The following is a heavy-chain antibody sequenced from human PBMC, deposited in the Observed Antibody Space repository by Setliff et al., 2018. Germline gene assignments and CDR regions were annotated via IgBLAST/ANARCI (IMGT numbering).Heavy chain of an antibody. CDR1: GFTFSRYW. CDR3: ARDHVYGSQYYYYYYGMDV. V-gene: IGHV3-7*01. Sequence: PGESLKISCAASGFTFSRYWMSWVRQAPGKGLEWVANIKQDGSEKYYVDSVKGRFTISRDNAKNSLYLQMNSLRAEDTAVYYCARDHVYGSQYYYYYYGMDVWGQGTTVTAP. J-gene: IGHJ6*02. D-gene: IGHD3-10*01. CDR2: IKQDGSEK.